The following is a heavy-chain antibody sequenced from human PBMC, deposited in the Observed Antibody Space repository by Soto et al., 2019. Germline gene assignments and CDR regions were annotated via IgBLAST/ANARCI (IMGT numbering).Heavy chain of an antibody. J-gene: IGHJ4*02. D-gene: IGHD6-19*01. V-gene: IGHV3-53*01. Sequence: EVQLVESGGGLIQPGGSLRLSCAASGFTVSNNSMTWVRQAPGKGLEWVSLIYSGGTTYYADSVKGRFTISRDHSRNTLYLQMNSLRGEDTAVYYCARGGYSSGWYIDYWGQGTLVTVSS. CDR1: GFTVSNNS. CDR2: IYSGGTT. CDR3: ARGGYSSGWYIDY.